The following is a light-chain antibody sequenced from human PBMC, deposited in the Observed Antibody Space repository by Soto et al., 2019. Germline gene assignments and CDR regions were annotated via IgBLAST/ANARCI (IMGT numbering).Light chain of an antibody. J-gene: IGKJ2*01. CDR3: QQCNSYSLT. Sequence: DIQMTQSPSTLSAAVGDRVTITCRASQRISRLLDWYQQKPGKAPKLLIYDASTLESGVPSRFTGSGSGTEFNLTISHVQPDEFTTFYCQQCNSYSLTFGLGTKLEIK. V-gene: IGKV1-5*01. CDR1: QRISRL. CDR2: DAS.